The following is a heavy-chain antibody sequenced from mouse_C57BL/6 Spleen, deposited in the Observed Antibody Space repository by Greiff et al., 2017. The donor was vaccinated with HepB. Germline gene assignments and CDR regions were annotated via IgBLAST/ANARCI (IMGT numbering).Heavy chain of an antibody. J-gene: IGHJ3*01. Sequence: VQLQQSGPELVKPGASVKISCKASGYAFSSSWMNWVKQRPGKGLEWIGRIYPGDGDKTDNGQFKGKATLTADTSSSTAYLQLRILSSEDSAVSFCAPYYFGSSAWFAYWGQGTLVTVSA. CDR2: IYPGDGDK. CDR1: GYAFSSSW. V-gene: IGHV1-82*01. D-gene: IGHD1-1*01. CDR3: APYYFGSSAWFAY.